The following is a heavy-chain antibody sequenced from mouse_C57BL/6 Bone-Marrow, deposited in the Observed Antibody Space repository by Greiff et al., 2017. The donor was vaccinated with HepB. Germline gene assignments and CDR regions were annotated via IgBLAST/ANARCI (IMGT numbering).Heavy chain of an antibody. CDR3: ARGGDY. J-gene: IGHJ2*01. V-gene: IGHV1-82*01. CDR1: GYAFSSSW. Sequence: VQLQESGPELVKPGASVKISCKASGYAFSSSWMNWVKQRPGKGLEWIGRIYPGDGDTNYNGKFKGKATLTADKSSSTAYMQLSSLTSEDSAVYFCARGGDYWGQGTTLTVSS. CDR2: IYPGDGDT.